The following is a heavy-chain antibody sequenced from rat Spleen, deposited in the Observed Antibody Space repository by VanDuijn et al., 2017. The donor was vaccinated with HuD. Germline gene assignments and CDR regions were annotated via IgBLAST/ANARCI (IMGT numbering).Heavy chain of an antibody. CDR3: TRDRDYYSCGWYFDY. Sequence: QVQLKESGPGLVQPSQTLSLTCTVSGFSLTSNGVSWVRQPPGKGLEWIAAISSGGSTYYNSALKSRLSISRDTSKSQVFLKMNSLQTEDTAIYFCTRDRDYYSCGWYFDYWGQGVMVTVSS. CDR2: ISSGGST. CDR1: GFSLTSNG. D-gene: IGHD1-1*01. V-gene: IGHV2S12*01. J-gene: IGHJ2*01.